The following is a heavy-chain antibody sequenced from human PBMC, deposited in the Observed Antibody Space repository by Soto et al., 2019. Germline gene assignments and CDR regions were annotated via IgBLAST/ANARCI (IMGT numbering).Heavy chain of an antibody. CDR2: INHSGST. CDR1: GGSFSGYY. V-gene: IGHV4-34*01. Sequence: PSETLSLTXAVYGGSFSGYYWSWVRQPPGKGLEWIGEINHSGSTNYNPSLKSRVTISVGTSKNQFSLKLSSVTAADTAVYYCAREQIGDDSTPPGPGHYFDYWGQGPLVTVSS. D-gene: IGHD3-22*01. CDR3: AREQIGDDSTPPGPGHYFDY. J-gene: IGHJ4*02.